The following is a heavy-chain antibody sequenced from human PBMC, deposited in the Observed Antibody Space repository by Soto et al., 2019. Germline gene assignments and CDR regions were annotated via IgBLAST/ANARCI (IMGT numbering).Heavy chain of an antibody. Sequence: GVSLRLSCAASDFSFSSYAMHWIRQAPGKGLEWLAVISFDGNIIQYADSVKGRFIISRDNSKNTLYLQMDSLRGDDTAVYYCPRTFDKITYYFDYGGQATLVTFCS. D-gene: IGHD3-9*01. V-gene: IGHV3-30-3*01. CDR3: PRTFDKITYYFDY. CDR1: DFSFSSYA. J-gene: IGHJ4*02. CDR2: ISFDGNII.